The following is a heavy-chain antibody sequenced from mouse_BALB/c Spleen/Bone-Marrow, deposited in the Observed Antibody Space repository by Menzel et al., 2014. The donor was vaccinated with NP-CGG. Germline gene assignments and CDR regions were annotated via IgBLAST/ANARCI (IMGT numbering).Heavy chain of an antibody. CDR2: IRLKSNNYAT. CDR3: TTGFAY. CDR1: GFTLSNYW. J-gene: IGHJ3*01. Sequence: VQLKESGGGLVQPGGSMKLSCVASGFTLSNYWMNWVRQSPEKGLEWVAEIRLKSNNYATHYAESVKGRFTISRDDSKSSVYLQMNNLRAEDTGIYYCTTGFAYWGQGTLVTVSA. V-gene: IGHV6-6*02.